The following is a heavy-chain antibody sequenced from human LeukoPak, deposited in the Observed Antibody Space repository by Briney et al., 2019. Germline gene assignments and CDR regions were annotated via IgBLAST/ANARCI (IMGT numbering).Heavy chain of an antibody. V-gene: IGHV4-59*01. J-gene: IGHJ5*02. CDR3: ARAPVVHWFDP. Sequence: SETLSLTGSVSGGSISSYYWSWIGQPPGKGLEWIGYIYYSGSTNYNPSLKSRVTISVDTSKNQFSLKLSSVTGADTAVYYCARAPVVHWFDPWGQGTLVTVSP. CDR2: IYYSGST. D-gene: IGHD4-23*01. CDR1: GGSISSYY.